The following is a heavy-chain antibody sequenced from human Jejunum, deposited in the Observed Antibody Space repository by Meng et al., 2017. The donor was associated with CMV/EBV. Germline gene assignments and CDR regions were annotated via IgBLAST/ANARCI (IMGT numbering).Heavy chain of an antibody. V-gene: IGHV4-59*01. J-gene: IGHJ4*02. CDR2: VHYSGKT. D-gene: IGHD6-13*01. CDR3: VGDIAAAWIFC. CDR1: VDSYSDYY. Sequence: QGVRQGTGPGMVWPSETLFCTCTVSVDSYSDYYWSSIRQFPGKGVEWIGYVHYSGKTRYNPSLKSRVIISLDASKNQFSLMLSSVTAADTAVYYCVGDIAAAWIFCWGQGTLVTVSS.